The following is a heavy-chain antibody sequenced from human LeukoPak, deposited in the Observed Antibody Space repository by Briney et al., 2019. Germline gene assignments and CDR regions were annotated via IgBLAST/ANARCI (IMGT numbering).Heavy chain of an antibody. J-gene: IGHJ4*02. D-gene: IGHD6-13*01. Sequence: SETLSLTCSVSGASISSYYWSWIRQPPGKGLEWIGYIYSIGGTNYNPALKSRVTMSVDTSKNHLSLKLNSVTAADTAVYYCARVSFTSSWYFDHWGQGTLVTVSS. V-gene: IGHV4-59*01. CDR2: IYSIGGT. CDR3: ARVSFTSSWYFDH. CDR1: GASISSYY.